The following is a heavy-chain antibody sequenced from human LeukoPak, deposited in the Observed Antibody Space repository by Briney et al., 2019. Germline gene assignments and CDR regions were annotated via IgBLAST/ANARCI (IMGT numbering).Heavy chain of an antibody. CDR3: ARDMAAALEIDY. D-gene: IGHD6-13*01. V-gene: IGHV1-46*01. J-gene: IGHJ4*02. Sequence: ASVKVSCKASGYTFTSYYMHWVRQAPGQGLEWMGIINPSGGSTSYAQKFQGGVTMTRDTSTSTVYMELSSLRSEDTAVYYCARDMAAALEIDYWGQGTLVTVSS. CDR1: GYTFTSYY. CDR2: INPSGGST.